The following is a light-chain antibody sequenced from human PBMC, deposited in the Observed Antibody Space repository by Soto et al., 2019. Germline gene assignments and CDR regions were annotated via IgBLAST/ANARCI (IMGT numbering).Light chain of an antibody. CDR1: QSVGSY. CDR2: GAS. Sequence: ETVLTQSPDTLSLSPGERVTLSCRASQSVGSYLVWYQQKPGQAPRLLIYGASNRATGIPARFSGSGSGTDFTLTISSLEPEDFAVYYCQHRSNGFGLGTKLEIK. J-gene: IGKJ2*01. V-gene: IGKV3-11*01. CDR3: QHRSNG.